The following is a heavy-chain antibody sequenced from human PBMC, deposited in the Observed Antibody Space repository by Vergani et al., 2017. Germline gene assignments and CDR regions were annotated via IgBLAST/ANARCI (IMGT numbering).Heavy chain of an antibody. V-gene: IGHV1-2*02. CDR2: INPNSGGT. CDR1: GYTFTDYF. Sequence: QVQLVQSGAEVKKPWASVKVSCKASGYTFTDYFMHWVRQAPGQGLEWMGWINPNSGGTNYAQKFQGRVTMTRDTSISTAYMERSNLRSDATAVYYCARVGTSSNRDYFDDWGQGTLVTVSS. J-gene: IGHJ4*02. D-gene: IGHD2-2*01. CDR3: ARVGTSSNRDYFDD.